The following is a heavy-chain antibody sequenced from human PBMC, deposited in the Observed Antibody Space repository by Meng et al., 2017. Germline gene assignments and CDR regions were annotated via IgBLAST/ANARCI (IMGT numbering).Heavy chain of an antibody. CDR2: INHSGST. Sequence: HAQLQQWGAGLLKPSEPLSLPGAVYGGSFIGFYWRWHRQSPAKGLEWIGEINHSGSTNYNPSLKSRVTISVDTSKNQFSIKLSSVTAADTAVYYCAREVVAALDYWGQGTLVTVSS. D-gene: IGHD2-15*01. J-gene: IGHJ4*02. V-gene: IGHV4-34*01. CDR3: AREVVAALDY. CDR1: GGSFIGFY.